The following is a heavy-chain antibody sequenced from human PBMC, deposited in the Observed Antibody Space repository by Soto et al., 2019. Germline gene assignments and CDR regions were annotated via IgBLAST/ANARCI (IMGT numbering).Heavy chain of an antibody. CDR1: GGSISSDDYY. V-gene: IGHV4-30-4*02. J-gene: IGHJ4*02. CDR2: MSYSGST. CDR3: AKGTTVVIFFDY. Sequence: SETLSLTCTVSGGSISSDDYYWSWIRQPPGKGLEWIGFMSYSGSTSYNASLKSRVTISVDTSKNQFSLNLSSVTAADTAVYYCAKGTTVVIFFDYWGQGTLVTVSS. D-gene: IGHD4-17*01.